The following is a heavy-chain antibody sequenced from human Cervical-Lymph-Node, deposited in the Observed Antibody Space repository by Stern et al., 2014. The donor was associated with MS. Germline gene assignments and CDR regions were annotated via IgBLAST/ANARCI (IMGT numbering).Heavy chain of an antibody. D-gene: IGHD6-6*01. CDR3: AGHKMYSSSSYDNYFHY. V-gene: IGHV3-33*01. Sequence: VQLVESGGGVVQPGGSLRLSCAASGFTFSTSGMHWVRQAPGKGLAWVAVLWYDGSNTYLGDSVKGRFTISRDNSKNTLYLQMNSLRVEDTAVYYCAGHKMYSSSSYDNYFHYWGQGTLVTVSS. CDR2: LWYDGSNT. CDR1: GFTFSTSG. J-gene: IGHJ4*02.